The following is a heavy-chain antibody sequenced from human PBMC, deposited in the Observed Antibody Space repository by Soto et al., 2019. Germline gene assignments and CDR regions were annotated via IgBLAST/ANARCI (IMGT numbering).Heavy chain of an antibody. D-gene: IGHD2-21*02. CDR1: GFSFGIYT. J-gene: IGHJ6*02. CDR3: ARVMCGDCSAYYYYSMDV. V-gene: IGHV3-21*01. CDR2: VGTTSPYI. Sequence: EVQLVESGGALVKPGGSLRLSGAASGFSFGIYTMNWVRQAPGKGRGWVASVGTTSPYIYNADSVRGRFTISRDNAKNSLFLQMNSLRAEDTAVYYCARVMCGDCSAYYYYSMDVWGQGTTVTVSS.